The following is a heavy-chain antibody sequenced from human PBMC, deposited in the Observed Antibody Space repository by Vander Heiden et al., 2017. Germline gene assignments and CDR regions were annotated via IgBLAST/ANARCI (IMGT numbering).Heavy chain of an antibody. CDR2: IHMYADK. V-gene: IGHV2-5*01. D-gene: IGHD6-13*01. CDR1: GFSITTTGVG. CDR3: AGTKNAASAYYGMEV. J-gene: IGHJ6*02. Sequence: QLNLKESVPTLLNPTETLTLTCTLSGFSITTTGVGVGWIRPPPGKALEWPAVIHMYADKRYSASLRSRLTITKDTYRKQVVLTEANMDPLDTGSYYCAGTKNAASAYYGMEVWGQGTTVTVSS.